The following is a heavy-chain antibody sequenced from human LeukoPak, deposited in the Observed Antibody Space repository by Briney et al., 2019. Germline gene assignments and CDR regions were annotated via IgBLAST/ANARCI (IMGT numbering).Heavy chain of an antibody. D-gene: IGHD3-22*01. V-gene: IGHV1-69*13. CDR3: ARVRDYYDSSDYSDY. CDR1: GGTFSSYA. CDR2: IIPIFGTA. Sequence: SVKVSCKASGGTFSSYAISWVRQAPGQGLEWMGGIIPIFGTANYAQKFQGRVTITADESTSTAYMELSSLRSEDTAVYYCARVRDYYDSSDYSDYWGQGTLVTVSS. J-gene: IGHJ4*02.